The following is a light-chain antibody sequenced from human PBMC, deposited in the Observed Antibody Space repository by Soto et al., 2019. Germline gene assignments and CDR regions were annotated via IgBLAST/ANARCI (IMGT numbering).Light chain of an antibody. J-gene: IGKJ5*01. CDR1: QSISSY. Sequence: DIQMTQSPSSLSASVGDRVTITCRASQSISSYLNWYQQKPGKAPKLLIYAASSLQSGVPSRFSSSRSGTDFTLTISSLQPEDFATYYCQQSYSTPTIPFGQGTRLEIK. CDR2: AAS. V-gene: IGKV1-39*01. CDR3: QQSYSTPTIP.